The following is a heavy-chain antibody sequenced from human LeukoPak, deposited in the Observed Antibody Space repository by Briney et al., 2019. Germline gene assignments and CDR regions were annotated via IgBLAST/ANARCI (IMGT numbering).Heavy chain of an antibody. V-gene: IGHV3-23*01. CDR2: ISGSGGST. CDR1: GFTFSSYA. J-gene: IGHJ4*02. D-gene: IGHD4-17*01. Sequence: GGSLRLSCAASGFTFSSYAMSWVRQAPGKGLEWVSTISGSGGSTYYADSVKGRFTISRDNSKSTLYLQTNSLRAEDTAVYYCAKGYGDYELDYWGQGTLVTVSS. CDR3: AKGYGDYELDY.